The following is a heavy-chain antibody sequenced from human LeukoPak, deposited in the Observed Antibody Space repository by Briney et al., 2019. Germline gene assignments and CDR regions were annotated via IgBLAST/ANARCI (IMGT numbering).Heavy chain of an antibody. J-gene: IGHJ4*02. CDR3: ASGSGWSYLAY. Sequence: GGSLRLSCAASGFTFSSYWMSWVRQAPGQGLEWVANIKQDGSEKYYVDSVKGRLTISRDNAKNSLYLQMDSLRAEDTAVYYCASGSGWSYLAYWGQGTLVTVSS. V-gene: IGHV3-7*01. D-gene: IGHD6-19*01. CDR2: IKQDGSEK. CDR1: GFTFSSYW.